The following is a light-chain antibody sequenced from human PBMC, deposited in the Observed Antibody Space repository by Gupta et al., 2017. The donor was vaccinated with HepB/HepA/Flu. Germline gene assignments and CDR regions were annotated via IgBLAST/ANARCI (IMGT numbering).Light chain of an antibody. J-gene: IGLJ3*02. V-gene: IGLV1-47*01. CDR1: SSNIGSNY. CDR3: AAWDDSRSGRV. CDR2: RNN. Sequence: SVLTQPPPASAPPGQRVTISCSGSSSNIGSNYVYWYQQLPGTAPKLLIYRNNQRPSGVPERFSGSKSGTSATLTISGLRAEDEADYYCAAWDDSRSGRVFGGGTKLTVL.